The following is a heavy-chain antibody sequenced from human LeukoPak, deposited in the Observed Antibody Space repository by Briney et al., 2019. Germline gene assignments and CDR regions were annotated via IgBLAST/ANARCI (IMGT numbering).Heavy chain of an antibody. CDR1: GFTFSSYE. J-gene: IGHJ4*02. CDR2: INWNGGST. V-gene: IGHV3-20*04. D-gene: IGHD3-22*01. Sequence: GGSLRLSCAASGFTFSSYEMNWVRQAPGKGLEWVSGINWNGGSTGYADSVKGRFTISRDNAKNSLYLQMNSLRAEDTALYYCVRLPYDSSGYYYWYYFDYWGQGTLVTVSS. CDR3: VRLPYDSSGYYYWYYFDY.